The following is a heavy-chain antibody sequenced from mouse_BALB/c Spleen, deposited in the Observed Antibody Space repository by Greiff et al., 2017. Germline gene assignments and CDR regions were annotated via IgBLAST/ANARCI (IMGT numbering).Heavy chain of an antibody. D-gene: IGHD2-4*01. CDR3: ATITPFYAMDY. Sequence: VQLVESGAELAKPGASVKMSCKASGYTFTSYWMHWVKQRPGQGLEWIGYINPSTGYTEYNQKFKDKATLTADKSSSTAYMQLSSLTSEDSAVYYCATITPFYAMDYWGQGTSVTVSS. J-gene: IGHJ4*01. V-gene: IGHV1-7*01. CDR1: GYTFTSYW. CDR2: INPSTGYT.